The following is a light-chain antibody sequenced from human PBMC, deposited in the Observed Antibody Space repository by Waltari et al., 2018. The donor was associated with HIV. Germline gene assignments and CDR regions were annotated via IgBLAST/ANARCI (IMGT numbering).Light chain of an antibody. CDR2: EVS. Sequence: QSALTQPPSASGSLGQSVTISCTGTSSDVGGYNYVSWYQQHQGKTPKLMIYEVSKRPSRFPDRFSGSKSGNTASLTVSALQAEDEADYYCTSYAGSNNVVFGGGTKLTVL. V-gene: IGLV2-8*01. J-gene: IGLJ2*01. CDR1: SSDVGGYNY. CDR3: TSYAGSNNVV.